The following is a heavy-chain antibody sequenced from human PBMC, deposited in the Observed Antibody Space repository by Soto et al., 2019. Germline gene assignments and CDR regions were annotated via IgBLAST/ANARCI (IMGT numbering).Heavy chain of an antibody. CDR2: IYYSGST. CDR3: ARHAAGMKGDAFDI. V-gene: IGHV4-39*01. Sequence: QLQLQESGPGLVKPSETLSLTCTVSGGSISSSSYYWGWIRQPPGKGLEWIGSIYYSGSTYYNPSLKSRVTISVDTSKNQFSLKLSSVTAADTAVYYCARHAAGMKGDAFDIWGQGTMVTVSS. CDR1: GGSISSSSYY. D-gene: IGHD6-19*01. J-gene: IGHJ3*02.